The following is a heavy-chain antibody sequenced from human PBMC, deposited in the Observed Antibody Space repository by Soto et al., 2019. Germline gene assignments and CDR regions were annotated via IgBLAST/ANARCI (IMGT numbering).Heavy chain of an antibody. CDR2: ISGSGGST. CDR3: AKDPYGAYYFDY. V-gene: IGHV3-23*01. CDR1: GFTFSSYA. D-gene: IGHD3-16*01. J-gene: IGHJ4*02. Sequence: GGSLRLSCAASGFTFSSYAMSWVRQAPGKGLEWVSAISGSGGSTYYADSVKGRFTISRDNSKNTLYLQMNRLRAEDTAVYYCAKDPYGAYYFDYWGQGTLGTVSS.